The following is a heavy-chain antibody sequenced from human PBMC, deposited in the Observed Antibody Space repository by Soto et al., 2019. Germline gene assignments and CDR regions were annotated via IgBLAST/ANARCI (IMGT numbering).Heavy chain of an antibody. D-gene: IGHD4-17*01. CDR3: ARPNTPYYGGNSGAFDI. CDR1: GFPFIDSY. Sequence: QVQLVESGGGLVKPGGSLRLSCAAPGFPFIDSYMSGIRQAPGRGLEWVSYISHDSDYTSYADSVRGRFSISRDNAQKSLYLQINSLRAEDTALYYCARPNTPYYGGNSGAFDIWGQGTMVTVSS. J-gene: IGHJ3*02. V-gene: IGHV3-11*06. CDR2: ISHDSDYT.